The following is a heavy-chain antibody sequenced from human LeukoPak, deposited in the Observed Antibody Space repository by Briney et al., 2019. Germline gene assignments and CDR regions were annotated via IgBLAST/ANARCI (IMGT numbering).Heavy chain of an antibody. D-gene: IGHD2-2*01. CDR3: ARDRYCSSTSCQNIQH. J-gene: IGHJ1*01. Sequence: SQTLSLTCTVSGGSISSGGYYWSWIRQPPGKGLEWIGNIYHSGSTYYNPSLKSRVTISVDRSKNQFSLKLSSVTAADTAVYYCARDRYCSSTSCQNIQHWGQGTLVTVSS. CDR1: GGSISSGGYY. CDR2: IYHSGST. V-gene: IGHV4-30-2*01.